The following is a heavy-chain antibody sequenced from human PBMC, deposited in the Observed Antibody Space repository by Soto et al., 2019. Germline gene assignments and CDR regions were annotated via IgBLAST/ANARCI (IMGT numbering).Heavy chain of an antibody. J-gene: IGHJ4*02. Sequence: RLSCAASGFTFNNYAVSWARQTPGKGLEWVATISASGAYTFYADSVKGRFTISRDNSQNTLFLHMRSLRAGDTATYYCAKEVIAARPYYFDHWGQGTLVTVSS. D-gene: IGHD6-6*01. V-gene: IGHV3-23*01. CDR1: GFTFNNYA. CDR3: AKEVIAARPYYFDH. CDR2: ISASGAYT.